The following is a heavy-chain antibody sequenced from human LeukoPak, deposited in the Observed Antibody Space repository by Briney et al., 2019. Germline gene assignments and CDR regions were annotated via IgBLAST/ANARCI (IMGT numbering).Heavy chain of an antibody. CDR3: ARVVLHSSSWYWFDP. CDR1: GYTFTGYY. CDR2: INPNSGGT. V-gene: IGHV1-2*02. D-gene: IGHD6-13*01. J-gene: IGHJ5*02. Sequence: GASVKVSCKASGYTFTGYYMHRVRQAPGQGLEWMGWINPNSGGTNYAQKFQGRVTMTRDTSISTAYMELSRLRSDDTAVYYCARVVLHSSSWYWFDPWGQGTLVTVSS.